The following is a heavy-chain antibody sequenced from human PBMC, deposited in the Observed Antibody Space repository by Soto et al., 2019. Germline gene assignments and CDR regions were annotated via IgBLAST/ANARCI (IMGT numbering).Heavy chain of an antibody. CDR1: GYILTGYS. D-gene: IGHD5-18*01. J-gene: IGHJ6*02. V-gene: IGHV1-2*02. CDR3: ARGYGSSPNMELRFGMDV. Sequence: QVYLVQSGAEVRRPGASVKVSCTAFGYILTGYSLHWVRQAPGQGLEWMGWLDPNSGATNSAERFHGRVSMTRDTSISAAYLELSSVRSDDTAVYYCARGYGSSPNMELRFGMDVWGQGTTISVSS. CDR2: LDPNSGAT.